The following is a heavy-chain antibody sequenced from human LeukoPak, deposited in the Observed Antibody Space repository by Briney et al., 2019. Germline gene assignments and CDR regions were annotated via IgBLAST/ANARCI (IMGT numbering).Heavy chain of an antibody. Sequence: GGSLRLSCAASGFTFSSYAMSWVRQAPGKGLEWVANIKQDGSEKYYVDSVKGRFTISRDNAKNSLYLQMNSLRAEDTAVYYCARVLYGSGRVDYWGQGTLVTVSS. V-gene: IGHV3-7*04. J-gene: IGHJ4*02. CDR2: IKQDGSEK. CDR1: GFTFSSYA. D-gene: IGHD3-10*01. CDR3: ARVLYGSGRVDY.